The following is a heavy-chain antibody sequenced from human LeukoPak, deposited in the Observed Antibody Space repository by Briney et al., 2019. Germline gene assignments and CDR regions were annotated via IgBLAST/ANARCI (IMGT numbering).Heavy chain of an antibody. V-gene: IGHV3-43*02. CDR3: ARESERSGWYDY. J-gene: IGHJ4*02. D-gene: IGHD6-13*01. CDR2: ISGDGGST. CDR1: GLITDDYA. Sequence: GGSLRLSCAAPGLITDDYAIHWVRQAPGKGLEWVSLISGDGGSTFYADSVRGRFTISRDNSKNSLSLQMSSLRSEDTALYFCARESERSGWYDYWGQGTLVTVSP.